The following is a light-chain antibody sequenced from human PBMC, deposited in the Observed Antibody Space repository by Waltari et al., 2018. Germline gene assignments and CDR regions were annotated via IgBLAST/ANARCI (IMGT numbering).Light chain of an antibody. J-gene: IGKJ2*01. CDR2: ETS. CDR3: QNYHIRKA. Sequence: DIQMTQSPPTLSASVGDRVTLTCRASLNIFGRLAWYQQKPGKPPKLLLYETSNLESGLPSRFSGSGSGTDFTLVIDSLQPDDFATYYCQNYHIRKAFGQGTNVEIK. V-gene: IGKV1-5*03. CDR1: LNIFGR.